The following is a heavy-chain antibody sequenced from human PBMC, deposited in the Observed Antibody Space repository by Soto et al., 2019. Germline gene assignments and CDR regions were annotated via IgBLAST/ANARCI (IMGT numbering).Heavy chain of an antibody. CDR3: AREISTAGTAPTDY. Sequence: PSETLSLTCTVSGGSISIGDYYWSWVRQTPGKGLEWIGYIYYTGSTDYNPSLKSRDTISVDTSKNQFSLTLRSVTAADTAVYYCAREISTAGTAPTDYWGQGTLVTVSS. J-gene: IGHJ4*02. CDR1: GGSISIGDYY. D-gene: IGHD6-13*01. V-gene: IGHV4-30-4*01. CDR2: IYYTGST.